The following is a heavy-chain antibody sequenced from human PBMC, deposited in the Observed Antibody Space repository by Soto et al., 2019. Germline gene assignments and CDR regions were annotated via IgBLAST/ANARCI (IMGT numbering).Heavy chain of an antibody. J-gene: IGHJ4*02. D-gene: IGHD2-15*01. V-gene: IGHV3-7*05. CDR3: ACSRTFDY. CDR1: GFTFSSYW. Sequence: EVQLVESGGGLVQPGGSLRLSCAASGFTFSSYWMSWVRQAPGKGLEWVANIKQDGSEKYYVDSVKGRFTISRDSAKNSLYLQMTSLRVEDTAVYYCACSRTFDYWGQGTLVSVSS. CDR2: IKQDGSEK.